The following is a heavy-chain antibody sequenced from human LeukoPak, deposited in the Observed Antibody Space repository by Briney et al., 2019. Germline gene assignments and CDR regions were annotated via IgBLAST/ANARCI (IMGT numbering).Heavy chain of an antibody. V-gene: IGHV3-23*01. CDR1: GFTVSSNY. CDR3: AKVYDSSGYYY. J-gene: IGHJ4*02. D-gene: IGHD3-22*01. Sequence: GGSLRLSCAASGFTVSSNYMSWVRQAPGKGLEWVSAISGSGGSTYYADSVKGRFTISRDNSKNTLYLQMNSLRAEDTAVYYCAKVYDSSGYYYWGQGTLVTVSS. CDR2: ISGSGGST.